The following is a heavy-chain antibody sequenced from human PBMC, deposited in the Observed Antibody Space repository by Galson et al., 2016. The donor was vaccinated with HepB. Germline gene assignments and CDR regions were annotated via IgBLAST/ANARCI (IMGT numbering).Heavy chain of an antibody. CDR3: ARGPHGVVVWGGSHCYFDV. J-gene: IGHJ2*01. CDR1: GGTFSSYA. D-gene: IGHD3-16*01. CDR2: IIPRFRTT. V-gene: IGHV1-69*13. Sequence: SVKVSCKASGGTFSSYAISWVRQAPGQGLEWMGGIIPRFRTTNYAQKFQGRITITADESTNPACLEVNSLRSEDTAVYYCARGPHGVVVWGGSHCYFDVWGRGTLVTVSS.